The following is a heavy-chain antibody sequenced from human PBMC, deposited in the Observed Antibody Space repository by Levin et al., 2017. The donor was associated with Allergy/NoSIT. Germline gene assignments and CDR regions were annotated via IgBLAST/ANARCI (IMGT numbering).Heavy chain of an antibody. V-gene: IGHV3-30*18. CDR3: AKELGYFDWLLSLDY. J-gene: IGHJ4*02. CDR1: GFTFSSYG. CDR2: ISYDGSNK. Sequence: GESLKISCAASGFTFSSYGMHWVRQAPGKGLEWVAVISYDGSNKYYADSVKGRFTISRDNSKNTLYLQMNSLRAEDTAVYYCAKELGYFDWLLSLDYWGQGTLVTVSS. D-gene: IGHD3-9*01.